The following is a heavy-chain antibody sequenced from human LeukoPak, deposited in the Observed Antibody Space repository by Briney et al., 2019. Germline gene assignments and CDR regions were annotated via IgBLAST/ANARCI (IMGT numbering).Heavy chain of an antibody. CDR1: GGSFSGYY. V-gene: IGHV4-34*01. Sequence: SETLSLTCAVYGGSFSGYYWSWIRQPPGEGLEWIGEINHSGSTNYNPSLKSRVTISVDTSKNQFSLKLSSVTAADTAVYYCARGNLKYYGDYVNYYYGMDVWGQGTTVTVSS. CDR3: ARGNLKYYGDYVNYYYGMDV. D-gene: IGHD4-17*01. CDR2: INHSGST. J-gene: IGHJ6*02.